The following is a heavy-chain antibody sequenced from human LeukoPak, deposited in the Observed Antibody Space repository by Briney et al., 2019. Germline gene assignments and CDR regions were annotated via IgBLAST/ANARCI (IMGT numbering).Heavy chain of an antibody. J-gene: IGHJ4*02. CDR1: GFSFSSYW. Sequence: GGSLRPSCAASGFSFSSYWMHWVRQAPGKGLVWVSRINSDGSSTSYADSVKGRFTISRDNAKNTLYLQMNSLRAEDTAVYYCARDPSGSYSYYFDYWGQGTLVTVSS. D-gene: IGHD1-26*01. CDR3: ARDPSGSYSYYFDY. V-gene: IGHV3-74*01. CDR2: INSDGSST.